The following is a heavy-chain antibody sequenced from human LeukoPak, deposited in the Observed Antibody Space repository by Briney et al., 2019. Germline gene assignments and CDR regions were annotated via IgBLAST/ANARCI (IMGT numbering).Heavy chain of an antibody. D-gene: IGHD3-16*01. CDR2: ISSNGGST. CDR1: GFTFSSYA. J-gene: IGHJ3*02. V-gene: IGHV3-64*01. CDR3: ASGLGWGRQGDI. Sequence: GGSLRLSCAASGFTFSSYAMHWVRQAPGKGLEYVSAISSNGGSTYYANSVKGRFTISRDNSKNTLYLQMGSLRAEDMAVYYCASGLGWGRQGDIWGQGTMVTVSS.